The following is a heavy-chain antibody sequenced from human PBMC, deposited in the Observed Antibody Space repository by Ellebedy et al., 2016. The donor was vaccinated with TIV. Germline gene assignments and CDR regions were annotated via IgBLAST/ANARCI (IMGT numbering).Heavy chain of an antibody. CDR1: GFTFNNYG. D-gene: IGHD6-13*01. CDR3: AKDRIAAAVKYHYGMDV. CDR2: ISFDGNDK. J-gene: IGHJ6*02. Sequence: GESLKISCVASGFTFNNYGMHWVRQAPGKGLECVSAISFDGNDKYYIDSVKGRFTISRDNSKNTLILQMNSLRAEDTAVYYCAKDRIAAAVKYHYGMDVWGQGTTVTVSS. V-gene: IGHV3-30*18.